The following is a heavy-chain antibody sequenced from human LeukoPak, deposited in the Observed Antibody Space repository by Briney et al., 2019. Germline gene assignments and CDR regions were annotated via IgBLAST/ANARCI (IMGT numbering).Heavy chain of an antibody. V-gene: IGHV1-18*01. CDR3: ARDRGIAEADSFDP. CDR2: IYTYSGKT. Sequence: ASVTVSCKASGYTYTTDDVSWVRQAPGQGLEWMGWIYTYSGKTNYAQKFQGRVTMTSDTSTSTAYMELRSLRSDDTAVYYCARDRGIAEADSFDPWGQGTLVTVSS. D-gene: IGHD6-13*01. CDR1: GYTYTTDD. J-gene: IGHJ5*02.